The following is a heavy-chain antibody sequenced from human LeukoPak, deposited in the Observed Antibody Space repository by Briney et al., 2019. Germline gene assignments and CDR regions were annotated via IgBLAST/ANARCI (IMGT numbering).Heavy chain of an antibody. D-gene: IGHD3-22*01. CDR1: GYTFTSYY. CDR3: ARDSAYYYDSSGPGEN. CDR2: INPSSGTT. J-gene: IGHJ4*02. V-gene: IGHV1-46*01. Sequence: ASVKVSCKASGYTFTSYYMHRVRQAPGQGLEWMGIINPSSGTTNYAQKFQGRVTMTRDTSTSTVYMELSSLRSEDTAVYYCARDSAYYYDSSGPGENWGQGTLVTVSS.